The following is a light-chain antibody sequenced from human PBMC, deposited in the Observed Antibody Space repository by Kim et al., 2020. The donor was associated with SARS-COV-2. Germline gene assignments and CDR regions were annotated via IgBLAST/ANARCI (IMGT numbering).Light chain of an antibody. CDR2: KDT. V-gene: IGLV3-25*03. Sequence: SPGQTARITCPGDTLAKQYAYWYQQKTGQAPVLMRYKDTERPSGIAVRFSGSSSGTTVTLTISGVQAEDEADYYCQSADSSGAWVFGGGTQLTVL. J-gene: IGLJ3*02. CDR3: QSADSSGAWV. CDR1: TLAKQY.